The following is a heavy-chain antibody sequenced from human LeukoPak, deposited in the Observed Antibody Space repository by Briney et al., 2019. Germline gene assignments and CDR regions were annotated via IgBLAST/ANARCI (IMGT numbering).Heavy chain of an antibody. CDR1: GFTFSDYY. CDR2: MSSSGSTI. D-gene: IGHD2-2*01. J-gene: IGHJ4*02. CDR3: ARDKDGVPGRNAHDY. Sequence: PGGSLRLSCAASGFTFSDYYMSWIRQAPGKGLEWISYMSSSGSTIYYADSVKGRFTISRDNAKNSLYLQMNSLSADDTAVYYCARDKDGVPGRNAHDYWGQGTLVTVSS. V-gene: IGHV3-11*01.